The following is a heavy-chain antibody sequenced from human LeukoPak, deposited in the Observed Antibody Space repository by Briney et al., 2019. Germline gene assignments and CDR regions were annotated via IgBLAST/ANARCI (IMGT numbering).Heavy chain of an antibody. CDR1: GGSISSSSYY. D-gene: IGHD2-8*01. J-gene: IGHJ4*02. V-gene: IGHV4-39*07. Sequence: SETLSLTCTVSGGSISSSSYYWGWIRQPPGKGLEWIGSIYYSGSTNYNPSLKSRVTISVDTSKNQFSLKLSSVTAADTAVYYCARLSLYDTRNDYWGQGTLVTVSS. CDR3: ARLSLYDTRNDY. CDR2: IYYSGST.